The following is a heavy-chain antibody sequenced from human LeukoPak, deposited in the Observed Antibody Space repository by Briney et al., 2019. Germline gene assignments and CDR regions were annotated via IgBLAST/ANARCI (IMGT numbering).Heavy chain of an antibody. Sequence: PSETLSLTCTVSGGSISSSSHYWGWIRQPPGKGLEWIGSMYYRGSTYHNPSLKSRVTISVDTSKNQFSLKLSSVTAADTAVYYCARADYDSSGTNWFDPWGQGTLVTVSS. J-gene: IGHJ5*02. CDR2: MYYRGST. D-gene: IGHD3-22*01. CDR3: ARADYDSSGTNWFDP. CDR1: GGSISSSSHY. V-gene: IGHV4-39*07.